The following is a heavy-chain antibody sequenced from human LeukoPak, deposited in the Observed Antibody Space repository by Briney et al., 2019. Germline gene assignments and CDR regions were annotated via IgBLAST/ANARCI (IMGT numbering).Heavy chain of an antibody. CDR3: ARDLVNAMVNWFDP. Sequence: GGSLRLSCAASGFAFRGYGMHWVRQAPGKGLEWVAVIWYDGSNKYYADSVKGRFTISRDNSKNTLYLQMNSLRAEDTAVYYCARDLVNAMVNWFDPWGQGTLVTVSS. CDR1: GFAFRGYG. D-gene: IGHD4/OR15-4a*01. V-gene: IGHV3-33*01. J-gene: IGHJ5*02. CDR2: IWYDGSNK.